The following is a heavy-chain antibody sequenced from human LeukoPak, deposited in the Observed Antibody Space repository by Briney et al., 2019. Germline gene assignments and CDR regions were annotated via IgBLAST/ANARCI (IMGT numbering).Heavy chain of an antibody. Sequence: SETLSLTCTVSGGSISSSSYYWGWLRQPPWMGLEWIGSIYYSGSTYYNPSLKSRVTISVDTSKNQFSLKLSSVTAADTAVYYCARPSPTSFDYWGQGTLVTVSS. CDR3: ARPSPTSFDY. D-gene: IGHD5-12*01. J-gene: IGHJ4*02. V-gene: IGHV4-39*01. CDR2: IYYSGST. CDR1: GGSISSSSYY.